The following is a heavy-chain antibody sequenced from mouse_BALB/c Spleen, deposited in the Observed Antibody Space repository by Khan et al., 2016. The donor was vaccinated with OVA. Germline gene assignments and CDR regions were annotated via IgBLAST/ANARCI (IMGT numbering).Heavy chain of an antibody. CDR2: INPRSSYT. J-gene: IGHJ4*01. V-gene: IGHV1-4*01. D-gene: IGHD3-1*01. CDR3: AGHKTGCAAGN. Sequence: QVQLKQSGAELARPGASVKMSCKASGYTFSSNTMHWVKQRPGQGLEWIGYINPRSSYTNYTQKFKDKATLTADKSSSTAYLQLSSLPSEDSAVYYCAGHKTGCAAGNWGQGTSVTVSS. CDR1: GYTFSSNT.